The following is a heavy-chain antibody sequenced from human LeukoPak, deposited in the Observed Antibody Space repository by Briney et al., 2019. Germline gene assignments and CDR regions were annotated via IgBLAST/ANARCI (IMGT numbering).Heavy chain of an antibody. Sequence: GGSLRLSCAASGFTFSSYSMNWVRQAPGKGLEWVSSISSSSSYIYYADSVKGRFTISRDNAKNSLYLQMNSLRAEDTAVYYCARELLYCSSTSCSDFDYWGQGTLVTVSS. CDR3: ARELLYCSSTSCSDFDY. CDR1: GFTFSSYS. V-gene: IGHV3-21*01. CDR2: ISSSSSYI. D-gene: IGHD2-2*01. J-gene: IGHJ4*02.